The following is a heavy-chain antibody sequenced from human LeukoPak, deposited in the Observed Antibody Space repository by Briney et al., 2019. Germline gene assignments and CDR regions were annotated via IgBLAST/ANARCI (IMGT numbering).Heavy chain of an antibody. CDR3: ARAGRVGANYYFDY. J-gene: IGHJ4*02. CDR1: GFTFSSYA. CDR2: ITNNGTTI. Sequence: GGSLRLSCAASGFTFSSYAMNWVRQAPGKGLEWVSYITNNGTTIYYADSVKGRFTISRDNAKNSLYLQMNSLRAEDTAVYYCARAGRVGANYYFDYWGPGTLVTVSS. D-gene: IGHD1-26*01. V-gene: IGHV3-48*03.